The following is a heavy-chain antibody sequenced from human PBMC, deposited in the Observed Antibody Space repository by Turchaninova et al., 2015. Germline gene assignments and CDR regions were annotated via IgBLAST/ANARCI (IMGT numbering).Heavy chain of an antibody. V-gene: IGHV3-15*01. Sequence: EVQLVESGGGLVKPGGSLKLSCAASGFPFSNAWMSWVSQAPGKGQDWGGRIKSKTDGRTADYGAPVKGRFTISRDDSKNTLFLQMNTLKTEDTAVYYCTTERMGYYYDSSGSYYVKALSDYWGQGILVTVSS. CDR2: IKSKTDGRTA. J-gene: IGHJ4*02. CDR3: TTERMGYYYDSSGSYYVKALSDY. D-gene: IGHD3-22*01. CDR1: GFPFSNAW.